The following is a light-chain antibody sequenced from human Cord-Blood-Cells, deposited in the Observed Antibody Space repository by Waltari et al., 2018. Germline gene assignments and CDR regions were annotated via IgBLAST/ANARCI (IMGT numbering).Light chain of an antibody. V-gene: IGKV1-39*01. CDR2: AAS. CDR1: QSISSY. Sequence: DIQMTQSPSSLSASVRASLTITCRASQSISSYLNWYQQKPGKAPKLLIYAASSLQSGVPSRFSGSGSGTDFTLTISSLQPEDFATYYCQQSYSTPYTFGQGTKLEIK. CDR3: QQSYSTPYT. J-gene: IGKJ2*01.